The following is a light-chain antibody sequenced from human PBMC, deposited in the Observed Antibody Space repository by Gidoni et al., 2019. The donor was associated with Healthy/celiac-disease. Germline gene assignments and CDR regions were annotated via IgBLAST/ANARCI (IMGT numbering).Light chain of an antibody. CDR2: DVS. J-gene: IGLJ1*01. V-gene: IGLV2-11*01. CDR3: CSYAGRYTDYV. CDR1: SSDVGGYNY. Sequence: QSALTQPRSVSVSPGQSVTISCTGTSSDVGGYNYVSWYQQHPGKAPKLMIYDVSKRPSGVPDRFSGSKSGNTASLTISGLQAEDEADYYCCSYAGRYTDYVFGTGTKVTV.